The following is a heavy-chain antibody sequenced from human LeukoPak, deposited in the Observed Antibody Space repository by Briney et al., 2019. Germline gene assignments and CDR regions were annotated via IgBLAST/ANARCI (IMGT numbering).Heavy chain of an antibody. CDR2: ISYDGSDK. CDR3: AKRMGPSIAAADLDY. CDR1: GFTFSSYG. Sequence: GGSLRLSCAASGFTFSSYGMHWVRQAPGKGLEWVAVISYDGSDKYYADSVKGRFSISRDNSKNTLYLQMNSLRAEDTAVYHCAKRMGPSIAAADLDYWGQGTLVTVSS. J-gene: IGHJ4*02. D-gene: IGHD6-13*01. V-gene: IGHV3-30*18.